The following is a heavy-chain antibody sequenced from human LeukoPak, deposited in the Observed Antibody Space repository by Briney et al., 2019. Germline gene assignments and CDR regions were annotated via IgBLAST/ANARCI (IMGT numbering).Heavy chain of an antibody. J-gene: IGHJ3*01. V-gene: IGHV1-2*02. CDR2: INANSGDT. D-gene: IGHD2-2*01. CDR3: AKDGGHCTSARCYDVFDV. CDR1: GYTFTGQF. Sequence: EASVKVSCKASGYTFTGQFLHWVRQAPGQGLEWMGWINANSGDTYYTQKFQDRVTMTRDTSITTAYMELSWLTSDDTAFYYCAKDGGHCTSARCYDVFDVWGQGTMVTVSS.